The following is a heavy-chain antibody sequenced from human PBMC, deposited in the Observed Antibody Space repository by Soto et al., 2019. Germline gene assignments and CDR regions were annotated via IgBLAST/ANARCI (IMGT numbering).Heavy chain of an antibody. D-gene: IGHD2-21*01. V-gene: IGHV4-61*01. CDR3: ARGWYFVVGNDRDAFSI. Sequence: PSETLSLTCTVSGGSVSSGSYYWSWIRHPPGKGLEWIGYIYYSGSTNYNPSLKSRVTISVDTSKNQFSLKLSSVTAADTAVYYCARGWYFVVGNDRDAFSIWGQGTMVIVSS. J-gene: IGHJ3*02. CDR1: GGSVSSGSYY. CDR2: IYYSGST.